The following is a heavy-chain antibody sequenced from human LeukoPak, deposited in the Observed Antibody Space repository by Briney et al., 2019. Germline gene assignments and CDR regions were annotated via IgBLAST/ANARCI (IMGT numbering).Heavy chain of an antibody. D-gene: IGHD3-10*01. CDR1: GFTFSSYG. Sequence: GGSLRLSCAASGFTFSSYGVHWVRQAPGKGLEWVAVIWYDGSDKYYADSVKGRLTISRDNSEKTLFLQMNSLRAEDTAVYYCARAGDAFDIWGQGTMVTVSS. CDR2: IWYDGSDK. V-gene: IGHV3-33*01. CDR3: ARAGDAFDI. J-gene: IGHJ3*02.